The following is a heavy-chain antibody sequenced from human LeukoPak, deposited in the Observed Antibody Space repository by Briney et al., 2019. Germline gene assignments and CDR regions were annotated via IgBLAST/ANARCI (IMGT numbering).Heavy chain of an antibody. D-gene: IGHD6-6*01. CDR1: GYTFTSYD. Sequence: ASVKVSCKASGYTFTSYDINWVRQATGQGLEGMGWMNPNSGNTGYAQKFQGRVTMTRNTSISTAYMELSSLRSEDTAVYYCARGPIAAPDNFDYWGQGTLVTVSS. CDR3: ARGPIAAPDNFDY. V-gene: IGHV1-8*01. CDR2: MNPNSGNT. J-gene: IGHJ4*02.